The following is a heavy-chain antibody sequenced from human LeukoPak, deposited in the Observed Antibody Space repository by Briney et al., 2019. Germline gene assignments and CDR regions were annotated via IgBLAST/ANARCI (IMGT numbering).Heavy chain of an antibody. CDR2: IYSGGST. J-gene: IGHJ4*02. V-gene: IGHV3-53*01. Sequence: GGSLRLSCAASGFTVNSNYMSWVRQAPGKGLEWVSVIYSGGSTYYADSVKGRFTISRDNSKDTLYLQMNSLRAEDTAVYYCARDSGGYYYNWGQGTLVTVSS. CDR3: ARDSGGYYYN. CDR1: GFTVNSNY. D-gene: IGHD3-22*01.